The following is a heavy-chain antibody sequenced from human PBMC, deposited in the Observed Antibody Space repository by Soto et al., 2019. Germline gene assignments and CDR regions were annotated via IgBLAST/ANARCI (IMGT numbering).Heavy chain of an antibody. CDR3: VRAAGYSGNDYVYYYGMDV. J-gene: IGHJ6*02. V-gene: IGHV3-33*01. Sequence: QVQLVEAGGGVVQPGGSLRLSCAASGFTFRNYGMHWVRQAPGKGLEWVALVWYDGRNKDYVDSVKGRFTISRDNSKNTLYMQINSLRDEDSAVYYCVRAAGYSGNDYVYYYGMDVWGQGTTVTVSS. CDR2: VWYDGRNK. D-gene: IGHD5-12*01. CDR1: GFTFRNYG.